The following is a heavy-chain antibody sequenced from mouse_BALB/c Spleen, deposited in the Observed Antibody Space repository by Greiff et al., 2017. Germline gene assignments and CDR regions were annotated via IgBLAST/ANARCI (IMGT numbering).Heavy chain of an antibody. CDR2: ISSGGST. Sequence: EVMLVESGGGLVKPGGSLKLSCAASGFTFSSYAMSWVRQTPEKRLEWVASISSGGSTYYPDSVKGRFTISRDNARNILYLQMSSLRSEDTAMYYCAREGVYYGNPYWYFDVWGAGTTVTVSS. CDR1: GFTFSSYA. V-gene: IGHV5-6-5*01. D-gene: IGHD2-1*01. J-gene: IGHJ1*01. CDR3: AREGVYYGNPYWYFDV.